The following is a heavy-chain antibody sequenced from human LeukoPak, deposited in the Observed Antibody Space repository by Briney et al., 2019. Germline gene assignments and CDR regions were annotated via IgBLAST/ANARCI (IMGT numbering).Heavy chain of an antibody. V-gene: IGHV3-33*01. J-gene: IGHJ4*02. Sequence: GGSLRLSCAASGFTFSSYGMHWVRQAPGKGLEWVAVIWYDGSNKYYADSVKGRFTISRDNSKNTLYLQMNSLRAEDTAVYYCARVGYSSGWYHYFDYWGQGTLVTVSS. D-gene: IGHD6-19*01. CDR3: ARVGYSSGWYHYFDY. CDR1: GFTFSSYG. CDR2: IWYDGSNK.